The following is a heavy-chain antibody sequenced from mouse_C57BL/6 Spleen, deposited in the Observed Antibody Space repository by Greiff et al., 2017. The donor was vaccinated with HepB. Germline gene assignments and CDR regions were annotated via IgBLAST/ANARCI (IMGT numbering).Heavy chain of an antibody. Sequence: VKLVESGAELVRPGASVTLSCKASGYTFTDYEMHWVKQTPVHGLEWIGAIDPETGGTAYNQKFKGKAILTADKSSSTAYMELRSLTSEDSAVYYCTDYGSSSYYFDYWGQGTTLTVSS. CDR3: TDYGSSSYYFDY. J-gene: IGHJ2*01. V-gene: IGHV1-15*01. CDR1: GYTFTDYE. CDR2: IDPETGGT. D-gene: IGHD1-1*01.